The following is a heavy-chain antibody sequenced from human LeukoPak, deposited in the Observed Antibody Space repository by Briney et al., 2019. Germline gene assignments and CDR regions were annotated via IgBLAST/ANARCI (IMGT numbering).Heavy chain of an antibody. Sequence: SETLSLTCTVSGGSISSSSYSWGWIRQPPGKGLEWIGSVSHSGSINYDPSLKNRVTISVDTSKNQFSLKLSSVTAADTAVYYCWAIVTTIKLDFWGQGTLVTVPS. CDR2: VSHSGSI. J-gene: IGHJ4*02. CDR1: GGSISSSSYS. V-gene: IGHV4-39*01. CDR3: WAIVTTIKLDF. D-gene: IGHD5-12*01.